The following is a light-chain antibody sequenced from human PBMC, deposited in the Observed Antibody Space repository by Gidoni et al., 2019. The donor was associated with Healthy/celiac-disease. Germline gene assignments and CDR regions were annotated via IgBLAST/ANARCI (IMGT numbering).Light chain of an antibody. CDR1: QGISSY. Sequence: DIQLTQSPSFLSASEGDRVTITCRASQGISSYLAWYQQKPGKAPKLLIYAASTLQSGVPSRFSGSGSGTEFTLTISSLQPEDFATYYCQQLNSYPALGFGGGTKVEIK. CDR3: QQLNSYPALG. CDR2: AAS. J-gene: IGKJ4*01. V-gene: IGKV1-9*01.